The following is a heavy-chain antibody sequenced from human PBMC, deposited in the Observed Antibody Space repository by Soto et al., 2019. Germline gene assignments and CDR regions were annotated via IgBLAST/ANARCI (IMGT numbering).Heavy chain of an antibody. CDR2: ITHSVRT. Sequence: SETLSLTCAVYGGSFSGYYWSWIRQPPGKGLEWVGAITHSVRTNYNPSLNSRDSVSAVTSKSEFSPKLTSATAADTAVYYRARGGGPGYGYDGKDVSGHGTRVTV. D-gene: IGHD3-9*01. CDR3: ARGGGPGYGYDGKDV. J-gene: IGHJ6*02. CDR1: GGSFSGYY. V-gene: IGHV4-34*01.